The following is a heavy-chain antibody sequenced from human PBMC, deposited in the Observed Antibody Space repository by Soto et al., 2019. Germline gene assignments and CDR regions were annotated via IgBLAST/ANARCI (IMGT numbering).Heavy chain of an antibody. V-gene: IGHV4-39*01. CDR3: ARHQSHSSSYVDP. CDR2: IYYSGST. D-gene: IGHD6-13*01. J-gene: IGHJ5*02. Sequence: QLQLQESGPGLVKTSETLSLTCTVSGGSISSSSYYWGWIRQPPGKGLEWIGSIYYSGSTYYNPSLTSRLTISVDTSKNQFSLKLSSVTAADTAVYYCARHQSHSSSYVDPWGQGTLVTVSS. CDR1: GGSISSSSYY.